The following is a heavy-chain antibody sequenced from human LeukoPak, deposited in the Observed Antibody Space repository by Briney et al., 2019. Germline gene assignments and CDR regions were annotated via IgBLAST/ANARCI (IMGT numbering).Heavy chain of an antibody. Sequence: GAYMKTSSKGPGPSPPNYWTASEPQMTGQAPKSHGTIYPGDSDTRYSPSFPGQVTISADKSISTAYLQWSSLKASDTAMYYCARLRGANRYCTIGQRNSCENWFDPWGQGTLVTVSS. J-gene: IGHJ5*02. CDR3: ARLRGANRYCTIGQRNSCENWFDP. V-gene: IGHV5-51*01. CDR1: GPSPPNYW. CDR2: IYPGDSDT. D-gene: IGHD2-8*01.